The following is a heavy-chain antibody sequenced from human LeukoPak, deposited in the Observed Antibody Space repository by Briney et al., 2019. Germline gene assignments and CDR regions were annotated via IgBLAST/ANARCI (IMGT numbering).Heavy chain of an antibody. CDR1: GGSISSSSYY. D-gene: IGHD3-9*01. Sequence: PSETLSLTCTVSGGSISSSSYYWGWIRPPPGKGLEWIGSIYYSGSTYYNPSLKSRVTISVDTSKNQFSLKLSSVTAADTAVYYCARLVVAPELRYFDYWGQGTLVTVSS. CDR3: ARLVVAPELRYFDY. J-gene: IGHJ4*02. CDR2: IYYSGST. V-gene: IGHV4-39*01.